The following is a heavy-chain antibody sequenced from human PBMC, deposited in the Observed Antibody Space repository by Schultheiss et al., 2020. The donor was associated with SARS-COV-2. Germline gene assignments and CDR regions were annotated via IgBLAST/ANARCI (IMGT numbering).Heavy chain of an antibody. CDR2: IKSKTDGGTT. J-gene: IGHJ4*02. V-gene: IGHV3-15*01. D-gene: IGHD6-13*01. CDR3: TTTSSTWLDLDY. CDR1: GFTFSNAW. Sequence: GGSLRLSCAASGFTFSNAWMSWVRQAPGKGLEWVGRIKSKTDGGTTDYAAPVKGRFTISRDDSKNTLYLQMNRLKTEDTAVYYCTTTSSTWLDLDYWGQGTLGTVAS.